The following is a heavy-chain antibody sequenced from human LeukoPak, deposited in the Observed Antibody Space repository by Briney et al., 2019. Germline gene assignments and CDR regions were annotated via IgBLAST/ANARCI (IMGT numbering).Heavy chain of an antibody. Sequence: SETLSLTCTVSGGSIRGSSYYWGWIRQAPGEGLEWIGSIYYNGSTYYNPSLKSRVTISVDTSKNQFSVKLNSVTAADTAVYYCARGEYPPFDYWGQGTLVTVSS. V-gene: IGHV4-39*07. J-gene: IGHJ4*02. D-gene: IGHD3-16*01. CDR1: GGSIRGSSYY. CDR3: ARGEYPPFDY. CDR2: IYYNGST.